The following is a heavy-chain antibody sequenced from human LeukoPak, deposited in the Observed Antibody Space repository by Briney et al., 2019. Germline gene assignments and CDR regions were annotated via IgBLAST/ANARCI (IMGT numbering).Heavy chain of an antibody. CDR1: GGTFSNYA. CDR3: ARAKSNVLGGSYLPQPDAFDI. Sequence: SVKVSCKASGGTFSNYAISWVRQAPGQGLEWMGGIIPIFGTANYAQKFQGRVTITTDESTSTAYMELSSLRSEDTAVYYCARAKSNVLGGSYLPQPDAFDIWGQGTMVTVSS. D-gene: IGHD1-26*01. V-gene: IGHV1-69*05. J-gene: IGHJ3*02. CDR2: IIPIFGTA.